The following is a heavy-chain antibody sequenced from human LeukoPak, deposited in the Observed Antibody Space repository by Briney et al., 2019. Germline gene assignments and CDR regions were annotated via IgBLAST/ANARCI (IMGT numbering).Heavy chain of an antibody. CDR3: ARGDFYGSGSYYARDDY. CDR2: ISWNSGSI. Sequence: YLRLSCAASGFTFDDYAMHWVRQAPGKGLEWVSGISWNSGSIGYADSVKGRFTISRDNAKNSLYLQMNSVRAEDTALYYCARGDFYGSGSYYARDDYWGQGTLVTVSS. CDR1: GFTFDDYA. D-gene: IGHD3-10*01. V-gene: IGHV3-9*01. J-gene: IGHJ4*02.